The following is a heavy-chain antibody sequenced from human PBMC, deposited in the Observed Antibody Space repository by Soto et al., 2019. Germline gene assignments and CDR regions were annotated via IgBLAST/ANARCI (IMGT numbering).Heavy chain of an antibody. V-gene: IGHV3-72*01. CDR3: DRMTSVTPDFDY. J-gene: IGHJ4*02. CDR2: SRNKANSYST. CDR1: GFTFSNHY. D-gene: IGHD4-17*01. Sequence: EVQLVESGGGLVQPGGSLRLSCAASGFTFSNHYMDWVRQAPGKGLEWVGRSRNKANSYSTEYAASVKGRFSISRDDSKKSVYLQMNSLKTEDTAIYYCDRMTSVTPDFDYWGQGTLVTVST.